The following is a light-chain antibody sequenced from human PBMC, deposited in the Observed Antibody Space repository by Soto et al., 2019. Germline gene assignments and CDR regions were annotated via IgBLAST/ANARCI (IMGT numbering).Light chain of an antibody. V-gene: IGKV3-20*01. CDR1: QSFTTSQ. Sequence: EIVLTQSPGTLSLSPGERATLFCRASQSFTTSQLAWYQQRPGQAPRVLIYGASSRATGIPDRFIGSGSGTDFTLAISRLEPEDFAVYYCQQYADTPRTFGPGTKVDIK. CDR2: GAS. CDR3: QQYADTPRT. J-gene: IGKJ3*01.